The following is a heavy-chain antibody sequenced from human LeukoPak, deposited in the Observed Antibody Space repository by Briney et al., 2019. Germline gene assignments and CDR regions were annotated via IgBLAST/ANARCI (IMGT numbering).Heavy chain of an antibody. J-gene: IGHJ4*02. CDR2: VSGTADNT. Sequence: GGSLRLSCAASGFTINSYAMSWVRQAPGKGLEWVSAVSGTADNTYYAESVNGRFTISRDNSKNTLYLQMNSLRAEDAGVYYWAKATYYYDSHGYNGVFDYWGQGALVTLSA. CDR1: GFTINSYA. D-gene: IGHD3-22*01. V-gene: IGHV3-23*01. CDR3: AKATYYYDSHGYNGVFDY.